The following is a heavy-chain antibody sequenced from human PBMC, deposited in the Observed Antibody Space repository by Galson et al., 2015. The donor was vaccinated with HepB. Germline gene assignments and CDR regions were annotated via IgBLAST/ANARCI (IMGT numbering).Heavy chain of an antibody. CDR3: TRDNHYDFWSGYDYYYYYYMDV. J-gene: IGHJ6*03. CDR1: GLSVFDNY. Sequence: SLRLSCAVSGLSVFDNYMTWVRQAPGKGLEWVGRIKSKTDGGTTDYAAPVKGRFTISRDDSKNTLYLQMNSLKTEDTAVYYCTRDNHYDFWSGYDYYYYYYMDVWGKGTTVTVSS. V-gene: IGHV3-15*01. CDR2: IKSKTDGGTT. D-gene: IGHD3-3*01.